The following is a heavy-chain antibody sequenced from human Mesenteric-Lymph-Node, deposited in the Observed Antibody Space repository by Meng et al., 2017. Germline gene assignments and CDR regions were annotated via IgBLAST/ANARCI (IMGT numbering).Heavy chain of an antibody. V-gene: IGHV4-59*08. CDR3: ARVDSSGYFLDY. D-gene: IGHD3-22*01. CDR1: GGSISSSY. Sequence: QVQLQESGPGLVKPSETLSLTCTVSGGSISSSYWSWIRQPPGKGLEWIGYIYYSGSTNYNPSLKSRVTISVDTSKNQFSLKLSSVTAADTAVYYCARVDSSGYFLDYWGQGTLVTVSS. J-gene: IGHJ4*01. CDR2: IYYSGST.